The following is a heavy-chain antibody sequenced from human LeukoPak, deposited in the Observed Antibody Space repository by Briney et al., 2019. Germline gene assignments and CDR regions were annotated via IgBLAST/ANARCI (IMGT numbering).Heavy chain of an antibody. D-gene: IGHD4-17*01. CDR2: IYSSGST. CDR3: TRGAAMTTVTT. V-gene: IGHV4-61*03. Sequence: PSETLSLTCTVSGGSVSSGSDYWSWIRQPPGKGLEWIGYIYSSGSTNYSPSLKSRVTISLDTSKNHFPLKLSSVTAADTAVYYCTRGAAMTTVTTWGQGTLVTVSS. CDR1: GGSVSSGSDY. J-gene: IGHJ4*02.